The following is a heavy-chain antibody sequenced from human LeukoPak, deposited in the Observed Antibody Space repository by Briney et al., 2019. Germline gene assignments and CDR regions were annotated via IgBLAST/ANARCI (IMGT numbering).Heavy chain of an antibody. CDR1: GFTFSSYE. J-gene: IGHJ5*02. Sequence: PGGSLRLSCAASGFTFSSYEMNWVRQAPGKGLEWVSYISSSGSTIYYADSVKGRFTISRDNAKNSLYLQMNSLRAEDTAAYYCARDREAAASPVRFDPWGQGTLVTVSS. CDR2: ISSSGSTI. CDR3: ARDREAAASPVRFDP. V-gene: IGHV3-48*03. D-gene: IGHD6-13*01.